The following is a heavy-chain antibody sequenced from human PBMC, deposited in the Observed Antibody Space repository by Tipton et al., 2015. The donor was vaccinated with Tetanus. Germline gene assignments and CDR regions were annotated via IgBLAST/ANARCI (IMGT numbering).Heavy chain of an antibody. CDR1: GASVSNSSLY. CDR3: ARLREIVSRSGWAFDY. V-gene: IGHV4-39*01. CDR2: IYHTGGS. D-gene: IGHD5/OR15-5a*01. J-gene: IGHJ4*02. Sequence: GLVKPSETLSLTCSVSGASVSNSSLYWGWIRQPPGKRLEWIGGIYHTGGSYFLPPFKGRVTLSVDTSKDQFSLRLSSVTAADTAVYYCARLREIVSRSGWAFDYWGQGILVTVSS.